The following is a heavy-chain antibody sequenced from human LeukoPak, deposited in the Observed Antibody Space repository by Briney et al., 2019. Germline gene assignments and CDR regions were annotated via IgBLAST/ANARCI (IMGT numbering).Heavy chain of an antibody. CDR1: GYTFSNYG. J-gene: IGHJ6*03. CDR2: ISTYNGDT. D-gene: IGHD1-26*01. Sequence: GASVKVSCKASGYTFSNYGITWVRQAPGQGLEWMGWISTYNGDTNYAQKIQGRVTMTTDTSTSTTYMDLRSLRPDDTAVYYCAFSSYYLQGNYYYMDVWGKGTTVTVSS. CDR3: AFSSYYLQGNYYYMDV. V-gene: IGHV1-18*01.